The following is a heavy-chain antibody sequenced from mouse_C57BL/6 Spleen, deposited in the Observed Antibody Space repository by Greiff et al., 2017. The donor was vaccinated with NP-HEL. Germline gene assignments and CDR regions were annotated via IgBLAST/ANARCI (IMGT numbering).Heavy chain of an antibody. J-gene: IGHJ4*01. CDR2: FYPGSGSI. D-gene: IGHD4-1*01. CDR1: GYTFTEYT. Sequence: VQVVESGAELVKPGASVKLSCKASGYTFTEYTIHWVKQRSGQGLEWIGWFYPGSGSIKYNEKFKDKATLTADKSSSTVYMELSRLTSEDSAVYFCARHELTGSEGYYAMDYWGQGTSVTVSS. CDR3: ARHELTGSEGYYAMDY. V-gene: IGHV1-62-2*01.